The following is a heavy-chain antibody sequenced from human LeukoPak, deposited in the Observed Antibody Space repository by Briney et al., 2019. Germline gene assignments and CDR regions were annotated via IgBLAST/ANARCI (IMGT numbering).Heavy chain of an antibody. J-gene: IGHJ5*02. CDR1: GGSFSGYY. V-gene: IGHV3-23*01. D-gene: IGHD3-16*01. Sequence: ETLSLTCAVYGGSFSGYYMSWVRQAPGKGLEWVSAISGSGGSTYYADSVKGRFTISRDNSKNTLYLQMNSLRAEDTAVYYCAKGGNNWFDPWGQGTLVTVSS. CDR2: ISGSGGST. CDR3: AKGGNNWFDP.